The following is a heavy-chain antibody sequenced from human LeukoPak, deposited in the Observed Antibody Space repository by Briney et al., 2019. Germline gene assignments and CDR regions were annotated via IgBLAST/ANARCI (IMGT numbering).Heavy chain of an antibody. D-gene: IGHD3-10*01. CDR1: GFTVSSNY. V-gene: IGHV3-66*01. Sequence: PTGGSLRLSCAASGFTVSSNYMSWVRQAPGKGLEWVSVIYSGGSTYYADSVKGRFTISRDNSKNTLYLQMNSLRAEDTAVYYCARVASSGSYLGRHYYYYMDVWGKGTTVTISS. CDR3: ARVASSGSYLGRHYYYYMDV. J-gene: IGHJ6*03. CDR2: IYSGGST.